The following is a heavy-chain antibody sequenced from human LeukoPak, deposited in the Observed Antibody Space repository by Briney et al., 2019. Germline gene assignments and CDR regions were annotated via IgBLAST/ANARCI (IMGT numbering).Heavy chain of an antibody. CDR3: ARIVVVPAAILDY. CDR1: GGSISSSSYY. J-gene: IGHJ4*02. Sequence: PSETLSLTFTVSGGSISSSSYYWGWIRQPPGKGLEWIGSIYYSGSTYYNPSLKSRVTISVDTSKNQFSLKLSSVTAADTAVYYCARIVVVPAAILDYWGQGTLVTVSS. D-gene: IGHD2-2*01. V-gene: IGHV4-39*01. CDR2: IYYSGST.